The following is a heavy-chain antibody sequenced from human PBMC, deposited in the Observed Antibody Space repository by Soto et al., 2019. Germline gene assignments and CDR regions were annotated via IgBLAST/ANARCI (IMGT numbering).Heavy chain of an antibody. J-gene: IGHJ4*02. CDR3: VRTSLVVAAATREDY. D-gene: IGHD2-15*01. CDR2: IKSDGSST. CDR1: GFTFRSYW. V-gene: IGHV3-74*01. Sequence: EVQLVESGGGLVQPGGSLGLSCAASGFTFRSYWMPWVRQAPGKGWGWVSGIKSDGSSTSYADSVKGGFTISRDNAKNTLYLQMNSLRAEDTAVYYCVRTSLVVAAATREDYWGQGTLVTVSS.